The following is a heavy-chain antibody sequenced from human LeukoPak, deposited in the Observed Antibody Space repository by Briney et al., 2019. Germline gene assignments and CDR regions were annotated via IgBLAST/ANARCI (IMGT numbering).Heavy chain of an antibody. J-gene: IGHJ3*02. D-gene: IGHD6-19*01. CDR1: GFTVSSNY. Sequence: GGSLRLSCAASGFTVSSNYMAWVRQAPGKGLAWVSFIYSGGSTYYADSVEGRFTISRDNSKNTLYLQMNSLRAEDTAVYYCAKDGVSGALDAFDIWGQGTMVTVSS. V-gene: IGHV3-53*01. CDR3: AKDGVSGALDAFDI. CDR2: IYSGGST.